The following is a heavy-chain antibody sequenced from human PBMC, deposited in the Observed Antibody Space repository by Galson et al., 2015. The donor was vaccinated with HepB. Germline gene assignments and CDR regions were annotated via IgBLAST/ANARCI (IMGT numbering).Heavy chain of an antibody. V-gene: IGHV3-74*01. CDR3: ARGISRWYHHLYY. Sequence: AASEFTFSNYWMLWDLQAPGAGPVWVTRIKIDGSSKSYVDSVKGRFTVSRDSDKNMLYMQMNSLRAEDKAVYYCARGISRWYHHLYYWGQRTLVTVSS. CDR2: IKIDGSSK. CDR1: EFTFSNYW. D-gene: IGHD6-19*01. J-gene: IGHJ4*02.